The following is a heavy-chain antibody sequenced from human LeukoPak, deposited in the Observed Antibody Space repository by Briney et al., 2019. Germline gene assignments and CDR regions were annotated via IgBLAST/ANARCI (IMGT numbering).Heavy chain of an antibody. J-gene: IGHJ4*02. Sequence: SGPTLVNPTQTLTLTCTFSGFSLTTNGVGVGWIRQPPGKPLEWLALIYWDDDKRYSPSLKSRLTITKDTSRNQVVLTMTSMDPVDTATYYCVHRRRYAGYDHYWGQGTLVTVSS. V-gene: IGHV2-5*02. CDR2: IYWDDDK. CDR1: GFSLTTNGVG. CDR3: VHRRRYAGYDHY. D-gene: IGHD5-12*01.